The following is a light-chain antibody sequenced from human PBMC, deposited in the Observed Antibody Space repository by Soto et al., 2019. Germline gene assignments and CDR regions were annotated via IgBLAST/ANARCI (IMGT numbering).Light chain of an antibody. J-gene: IGKJ1*01. CDR2: GAS. CDR1: QGVGTY. Sequence: EIVLTQSPATLSLSPWERATLSCRASQGVGTYLAWYQQRPGQAPRLLIYGASTRATGIPARFSGSGSGTDFTLTISSLQSEDFAVYYCQQYDNWPWTFGQGTKVDIK. CDR3: QQYDNWPWT. V-gene: IGKV3-15*01.